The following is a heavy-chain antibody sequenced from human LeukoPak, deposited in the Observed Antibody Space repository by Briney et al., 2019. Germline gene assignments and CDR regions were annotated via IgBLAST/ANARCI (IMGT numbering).Heavy chain of an antibody. V-gene: IGHV3-23*01. D-gene: IGHD4-23*01. CDR1: GFAFSAYG. J-gene: IGHJ4*02. CDR3: ARGRPHGNDY. Sequence: GGSLRLSCAASGFAFSAYGMSWVRQAPGKGLEWVSALSGNGITTYYADSAKGRFTISRDNSKNTMYLQMNSLRAEDTAVYYCARGRPHGNDYWGQGTLVTVSS. CDR2: LSGNGITT.